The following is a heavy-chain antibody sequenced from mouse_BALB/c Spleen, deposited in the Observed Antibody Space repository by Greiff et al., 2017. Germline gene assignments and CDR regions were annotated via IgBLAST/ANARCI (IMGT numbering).Heavy chain of an antibody. J-gene: IGHJ4*01. Sequence: QVQLQQSGPGLVAPSQSLSITCTVSGFSLTSYGVHWVRQPPGKGLEWLGVIWAGGSTNYNSALMSRLSISKDNSKSQVFLKMNSLQTDDTAMYYCAREIGGGGSSVYYAMDYWGQGTSVTVSS. D-gene: IGHD1-1*01. V-gene: IGHV2-9*02. CDR3: AREIGGGGSSVYYAMDY. CDR1: GFSLTSYG. CDR2: IWAGGST.